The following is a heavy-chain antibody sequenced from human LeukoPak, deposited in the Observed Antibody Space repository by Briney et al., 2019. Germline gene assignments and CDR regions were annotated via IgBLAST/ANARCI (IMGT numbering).Heavy chain of an antibody. D-gene: IGHD3-22*01. J-gene: IGHJ4*02. CDR2: IFGNTGST. Sequence: GGSPRLSCVASGFTFSNYAMSWVRQAPGKGLEWVSGIFGNTGSTYYADSVKGRVTISRDNSRNTVYLQMNSLRAEDTAVYYCAKDRTYYYDFSAYYFSPPLQHYWGQGTLVTVSS. CDR1: GFTFSNYA. V-gene: IGHV3-23*01. CDR3: AKDRTYYYDFSAYYFSPPLQHY.